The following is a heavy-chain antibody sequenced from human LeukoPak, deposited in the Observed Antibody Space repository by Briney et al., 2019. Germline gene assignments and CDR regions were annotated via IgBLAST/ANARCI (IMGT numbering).Heavy chain of an antibody. D-gene: IGHD3-22*01. V-gene: IGHV3-23*01. CDR3: AKRNYYDSSGYFDY. Sequence: TGGSLRLSCAASGFTFSSYAMSWVRQAPGKGLEWVSAISGSGGSTYYADSVKGRFTISRDTSKNTLYLQMNSLRAEDTAVYYCAKRNYYDSSGYFDYWGQGTLVTVSS. CDR1: GFTFSSYA. CDR2: ISGSGGST. J-gene: IGHJ4*02.